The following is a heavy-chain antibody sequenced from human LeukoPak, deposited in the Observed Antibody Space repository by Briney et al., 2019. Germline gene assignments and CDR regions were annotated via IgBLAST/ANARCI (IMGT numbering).Heavy chain of an antibody. CDR2: IIPIFGTA. J-gene: IGHJ5*02. CDR3: ARGDSGWYNWFDP. V-gene: IGHV1-69*13. Sequence: SVKVSCKASGGTFSSYAISWVRQAPGQGLEWMGGIIPIFGTANYAQKFQGRVTIAADESTSTAYMELSSLRSEDTAVYYCARGDSGWYNWFDPWGQGTLVTVSS. D-gene: IGHD6-19*01. CDR1: GGTFSSYA.